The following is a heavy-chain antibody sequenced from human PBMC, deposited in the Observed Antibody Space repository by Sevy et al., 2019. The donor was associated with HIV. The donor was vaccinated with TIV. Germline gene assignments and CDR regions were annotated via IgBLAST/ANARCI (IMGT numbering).Heavy chain of an antibody. CDR3: GGATYYGEAAENQFSLKLGSVAAADTAVYYCARDNFAKRTYCTATGLCAFDV. J-gene: IGHJ3*01. CDR2: IYSTGST. V-gene: IGHV4-61*02. CDR1: GGSISSGPSY. Sequence: SETLSLTCTVSGGSISSGPSYWTWIRQPAGKGLEWIGRIYSTGSTNYNPSLRSRVTISVDTSKNQFSLKLSSVAAANHTPRPRGGATYYGEAAENQFSLKLGSVAAADTAVYYCARDNFAKRTYCTATGLCAFDVWGQGTLVTVSS. D-gene: IGHD3-22*01.